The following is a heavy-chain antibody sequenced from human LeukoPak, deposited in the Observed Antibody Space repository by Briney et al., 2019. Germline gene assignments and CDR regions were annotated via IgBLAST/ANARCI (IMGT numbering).Heavy chain of an antibody. CDR1: GDSISSSTYC. Sequence: WETLSLTCTVSGDSISSSTYCWGWIRQPPGKGLEWIGTIYSSGSTYYNPPLKSRVTISVDTSKNQFSLKLSSVTAADTAVYYCARRNGYINDWPNWFAPWGQGTLVTVSS. D-gene: IGHD6-19*01. J-gene: IGHJ5*02. CDR3: ARRNGYINDWPNWFAP. V-gene: IGHV4-39*01. CDR2: IYSSGST.